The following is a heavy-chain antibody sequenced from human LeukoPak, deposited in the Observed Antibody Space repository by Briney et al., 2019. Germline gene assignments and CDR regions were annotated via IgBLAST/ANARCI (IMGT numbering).Heavy chain of an antibody. J-gene: IGHJ4*01. D-gene: IGHD7-27*01. V-gene: IGHV3-33*01. CDR3: ARDDDWGSRRPLDY. CDR1: GLTFSSYG. CDR2: IWYDGSNK. Sequence: GRSLRLSCAASGLTFSSYGMHWVRQAPGKGLEWVAVIWYDGSNKYYADSVRGRFTISRDNSKNTLYLQMNSLRAEDTAVYYCARDDDWGSRRPLDYWGHGTLVTVSS.